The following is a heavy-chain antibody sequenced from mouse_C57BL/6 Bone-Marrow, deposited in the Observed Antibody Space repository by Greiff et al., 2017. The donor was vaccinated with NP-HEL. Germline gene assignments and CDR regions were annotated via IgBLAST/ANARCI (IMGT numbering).Heavy chain of an antibody. Sequence: QVQLQQSGPGLVQPSQSLSITCTVSGFSLTSYGVHWVRQSPGKGLEWLGVIWRDGSADYNAPFMSRLSITKDNSKKQVFFKMNRLHADETAIYDCSKRDYGRSYAMDNWGQGNSVTVTA. CDR1: GFSLTSYG. CDR2: IWRDGSA. V-gene: IGHV2-5*01. J-gene: IGHJ4*01. D-gene: IGHD1-1*01. CDR3: SKRDYGRSYAMDN.